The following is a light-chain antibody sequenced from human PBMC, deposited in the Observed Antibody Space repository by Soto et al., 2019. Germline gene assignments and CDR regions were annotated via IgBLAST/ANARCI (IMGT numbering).Light chain of an antibody. Sequence: SYELTQPPSVSVAPGKTARITCGGNNIGSKSVHWYQQKPGQAPVLVIYYDSDRPSGIPERFSGSNSENTATLTISRVEAGDEADYYCQVWDSSSDHPRYVFGTGTKVTVL. CDR3: QVWDSSSDHPRYV. J-gene: IGLJ1*01. V-gene: IGLV3-21*04. CDR2: YDS. CDR1: NIGSKS.